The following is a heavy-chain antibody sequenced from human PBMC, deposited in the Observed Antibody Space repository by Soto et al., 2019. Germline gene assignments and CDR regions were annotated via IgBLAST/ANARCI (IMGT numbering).Heavy chain of an antibody. V-gene: IGHV1-24*01. CDR2: FDPEDGET. J-gene: IGHJ4*02. Sequence: ASVKVSCKVSGYTLTELSMHWVRQAPGKGLEWVGGFDPEDGETIYAQKFQGRVTMTEDTSTDTAYMELSSLRSEDTAVYYCATGRRYDILTGYMRYWGQGTLVTVSS. D-gene: IGHD3-9*01. CDR1: GYTLTELS. CDR3: ATGRRYDILTGYMRY.